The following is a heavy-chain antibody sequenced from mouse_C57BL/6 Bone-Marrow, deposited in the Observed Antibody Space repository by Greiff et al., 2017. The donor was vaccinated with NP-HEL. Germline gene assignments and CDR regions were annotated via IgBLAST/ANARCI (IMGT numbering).Heavy chain of an antibody. Sequence: VQLQQSGPELVKPGASVKISCKASGYSFTDYNMNWVKQSNGKSLEWIGVINPNYGTTSYNQKFQGKATLTVDQSSSTAYMQLNSLTSEDSAVYYCARKGVYSIHWYFDVWGTGTTVTVSS. CDR2: INPNYGTT. J-gene: IGHJ1*03. V-gene: IGHV1-39*01. CDR3: ARKGVYSIHWYFDV. D-gene: IGHD2-5*01. CDR1: GYSFTDYN.